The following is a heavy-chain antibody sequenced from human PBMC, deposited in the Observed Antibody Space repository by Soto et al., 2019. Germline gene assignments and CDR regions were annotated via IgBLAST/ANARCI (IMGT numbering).Heavy chain of an antibody. CDR2: ISGSGGST. V-gene: IGHV3-23*01. CDR3: AKAKEEQQLVFMDFDY. J-gene: IGHJ4*02. CDR1: GFTFSSYA. Sequence: GGSLRLSCAASGFTFSSYAMSWVRQAPGKGLEWVSAISGSGGSTYYADSVKGRFTISRDNSKNTLYLQMNSLRAEDTAVYYCAKAKEEQQLVFMDFDYWGQGTLVTVSS. D-gene: IGHD6-13*01.